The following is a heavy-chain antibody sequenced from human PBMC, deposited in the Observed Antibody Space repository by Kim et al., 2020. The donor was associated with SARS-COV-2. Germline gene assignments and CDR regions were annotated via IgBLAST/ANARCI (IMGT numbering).Heavy chain of an antibody. CDR3: ARSTFGDGYNYPFDY. D-gene: IGHD5-12*01. J-gene: IGHJ4*02. Sequence: PPLQRRVTIAVDTSKNQFALKLGSVTAADTAVYYCARSTFGDGYNYPFDYWGQGTLVTVSS. V-gene: IGHV4-59*01.